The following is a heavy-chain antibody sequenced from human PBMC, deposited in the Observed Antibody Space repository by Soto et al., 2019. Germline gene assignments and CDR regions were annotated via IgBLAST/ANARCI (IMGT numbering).Heavy chain of an antibody. CDR1: GGSIISYY. CDR3: ARTGDYDILTGYYPYYYGMDV. D-gene: IGHD3-9*01. CDR2: IYYSGST. Sequence: TSETLSLTCTVSGGSIISYYWSWIRQPPGKGLEWIGYIYYSGSTNYNPSLKSRVTISVDTSKNQFSLKLSSVTAADTAVYYCARTGDYDILTGYYPYYYGMDVWGQGTTVTVSS. V-gene: IGHV4-59*08. J-gene: IGHJ6*02.